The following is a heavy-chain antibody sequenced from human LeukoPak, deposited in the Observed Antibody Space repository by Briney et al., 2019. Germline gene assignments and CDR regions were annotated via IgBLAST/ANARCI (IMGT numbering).Heavy chain of an antibody. J-gene: IGHJ6*02. CDR1: GFTFTSYA. D-gene: IGHD2-2*01. V-gene: IGHV3-23*01. Sequence: GGSLRLSCAVSGFTFTSYAMSWVRQAPGKGLECGSGISGSGGSTYYADSVKGRFTISRDNSKNTVYTQMNSLRVEDTAVYYCAKGVIVSATTGDGMDVWGQGTTVIVSS. CDR2: ISGSGGST. CDR3: AKGVIVSATTGDGMDV.